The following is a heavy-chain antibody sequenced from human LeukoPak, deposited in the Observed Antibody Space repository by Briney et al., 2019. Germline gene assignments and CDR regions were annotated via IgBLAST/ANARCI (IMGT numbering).Heavy chain of an antibody. Sequence: GGSLRLSCVASGFTFSDYYMSWIRQAPGKGLEWVSYISSSGSTIYYADSVKGRFTISRDNAKNSLYLQMNSLRAEDTAVYYCASVGVVVAGLHHDYWGQGTLVTVSS. D-gene: IGHD2-15*01. CDR3: ASVGVVVAGLHHDY. J-gene: IGHJ4*02. CDR1: GFTFSDYY. CDR2: ISSSGSTI. V-gene: IGHV3-11*01.